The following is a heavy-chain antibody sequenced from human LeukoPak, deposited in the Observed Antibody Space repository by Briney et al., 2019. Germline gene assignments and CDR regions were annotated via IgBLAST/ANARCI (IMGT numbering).Heavy chain of an antibody. CDR3: ARDTRGYYYYGMDV. CDR1: GFTVSSNY. D-gene: IGHD3-3*01. V-gene: IGHV3-53*04. CDR2: IYSGGST. J-gene: IGHJ6*02. Sequence: GGSLSLSYAASGFTVSSNYMSWVRQAPGEGLEWVSVIYSGGSTYYAHSVKGRFTISRHNSKNTLYLQMNSLRAEDTAVYYCARDTRGYYYYGMDVWGQGTTVTVSS.